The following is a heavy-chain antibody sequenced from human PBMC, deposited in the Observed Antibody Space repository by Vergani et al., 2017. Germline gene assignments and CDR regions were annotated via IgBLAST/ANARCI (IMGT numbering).Heavy chain of an antibody. CDR3: ARSGTYYYDSSGYEDDAFDI. J-gene: IGHJ3*02. V-gene: IGHV3-48*01. D-gene: IGHD3-22*01. Sequence: EVQLVESEGGLVQPGGSLRLSCAASGFTFSSYSMNWVRQAPGKGLEWVSYISSSSSTIYYADSVKGRFTISRDNAKNSLYLQMNSLRAEDTAVYYCARSGTYYYDSSGYEDDAFDIWGQGTMVTVSS. CDR1: GFTFSSYS. CDR2: ISSSSSTI.